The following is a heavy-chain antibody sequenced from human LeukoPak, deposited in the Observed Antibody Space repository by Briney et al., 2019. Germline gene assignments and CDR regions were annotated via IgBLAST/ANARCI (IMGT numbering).Heavy chain of an antibody. CDR1: GDSVSRNSAA. D-gene: IGHD2-2*02. V-gene: IGHV6-1*01. J-gene: IGHJ4*02. CDR2: TYYRAKWYN. CDR3: ARTEDCSSTSCYSRSSSPFDY. Sequence: SQTLSLTSAISGDSVSRNSAAWNWVRQYPSRGLEWLGRTYYRAKWYNGYAVSVKSRITINPDTSKNQFSLQLNSVTPEDMAVYYCARTEDCSSTSCYSRSSSPFDYWGQGTLVTVSS.